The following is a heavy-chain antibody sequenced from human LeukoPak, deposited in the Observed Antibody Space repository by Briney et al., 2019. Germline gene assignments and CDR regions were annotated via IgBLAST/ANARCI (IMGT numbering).Heavy chain of an antibody. CDR1: GFTFSSYE. D-gene: IGHD3-22*01. J-gene: IGHJ4*02. V-gene: IGHV3-48*03. Sequence: GGSLRLSCAAPGFTFSSYEMNWVRQAPGKGLEWVSYISTSGSPIDYGNSVKGRFTISRDNAKNSLYLQMNSLRAEDTALYYCARRGFYDTSGYLFDYWGQGTLVTVSS. CDR3: ARRGFYDTSGYLFDY. CDR2: ISTSGSPI.